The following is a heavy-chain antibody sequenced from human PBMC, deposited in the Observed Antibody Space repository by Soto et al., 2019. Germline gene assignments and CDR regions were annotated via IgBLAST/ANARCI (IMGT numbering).Heavy chain of an antibody. J-gene: IGHJ5*02. Sequence: QVKLVQSGTEVKKPGASMKVSCKASGYSFATSGISWVRQAPGQGLEWMGWISAYNGNTNYDQKLRDRVTTTTDTSTSTAYLELRSLRSDDTAVYYCARAGQYYDSSGYITWGQGTLVTVSS. CDR3: ARAGQYYDSSGYIT. D-gene: IGHD3-22*01. CDR2: ISAYNGNT. V-gene: IGHV1-18*01. CDR1: GYSFATSG.